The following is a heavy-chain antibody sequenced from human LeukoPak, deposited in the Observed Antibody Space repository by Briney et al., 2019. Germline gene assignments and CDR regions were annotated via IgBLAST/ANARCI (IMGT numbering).Heavy chain of an antibody. V-gene: IGHV1-3*01. CDR2: ISAGNGNT. Sequence: ASVKVSCKASGYTFTSYAIHWVRQAPGQRLEWMGWISAGNGNTKYSQNFQGRVTFISNTSATTAFMELSSLRPEDAAVYYCAGDSGSGSNDYWGQGTLVTVSS. CDR1: GYTFTSYA. CDR3: AGDSGSGSNDY. D-gene: IGHD1-26*01. J-gene: IGHJ4*02.